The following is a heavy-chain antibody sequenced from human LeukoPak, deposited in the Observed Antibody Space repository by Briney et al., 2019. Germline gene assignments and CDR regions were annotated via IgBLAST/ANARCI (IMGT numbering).Heavy chain of an antibody. CDR3: ARLPYDFSSFDF. CDR1: GGSISSGDYY. Sequence: SETLSLTCTVSGGSISSGDYYWSWIRQPPGKGLEWIGYIYYSGSTNYNPSLKSRVTISVDTSKNQFSLKMNSVTAADTAVYYCARLPYDFSSFDFWGQGTLVTVSS. CDR2: IYYSGST. V-gene: IGHV4-30-4*01. D-gene: IGHD3/OR15-3a*01. J-gene: IGHJ4*02.